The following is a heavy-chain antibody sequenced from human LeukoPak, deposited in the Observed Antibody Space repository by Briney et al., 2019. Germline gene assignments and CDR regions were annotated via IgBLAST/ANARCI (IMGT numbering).Heavy chain of an antibody. Sequence: GESLKISCKGSGYSFTSYWIGWVRQMPGKGLEWMGIIYPGDSYTNYSPSFQGHVTISADKSISTAYLQWSSLKASDTAMYYCARHSGGSGWYTHYWGQGTLVTVSS. CDR3: ARHSGGSGWYTHY. V-gene: IGHV5-51*01. CDR2: IYPGDSYT. D-gene: IGHD6-19*01. CDR1: GYSFTSYW. J-gene: IGHJ4*02.